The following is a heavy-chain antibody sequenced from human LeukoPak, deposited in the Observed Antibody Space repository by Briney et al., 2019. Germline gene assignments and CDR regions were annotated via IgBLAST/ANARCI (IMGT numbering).Heavy chain of an antibody. J-gene: IGHJ5*02. Sequence: SETLSLTCTVSGGSISTYYWSWIRQPPGKGLEWIGYIYYSGSTNYNPSLKSRVTISVDTSKNQFSLKLSSVTAADTAVYYYARGGNCSGGTCYSDRGWFDPWGQGTLVTVSS. CDR2: IYYSGST. D-gene: IGHD2-15*01. V-gene: IGHV4-59*01. CDR1: GGSISTYY. CDR3: ARGGNCSGGTCYSDRGWFDP.